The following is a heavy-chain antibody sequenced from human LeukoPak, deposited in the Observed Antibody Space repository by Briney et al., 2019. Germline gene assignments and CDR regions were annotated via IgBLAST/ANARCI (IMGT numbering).Heavy chain of an antibody. Sequence: PGGSLRLSCAASGFTFSNHWMHWVRQAPVKGLIWVSRINSDGSSTTYADSVKGRFTISRDNAKNTLYLQMNSLRAEDTAVYYCARGRGLGELAVASFDSWGQGILVTVSS. J-gene: IGHJ4*02. CDR1: GFTFSNHW. CDR2: INSDGSST. CDR3: ARGRGLGELAVASFDS. D-gene: IGHD6-19*01. V-gene: IGHV3-74*01.